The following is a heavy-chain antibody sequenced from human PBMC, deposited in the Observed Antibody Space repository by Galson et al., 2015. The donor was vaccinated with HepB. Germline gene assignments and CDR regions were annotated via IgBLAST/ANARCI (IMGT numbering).Heavy chain of an antibody. V-gene: IGHV3-33*01. J-gene: IGHJ6*02. CDR3: ARQQQLPHTYYYYYGMDV. CDR1: GFTFSSYG. Sequence: SLRLSCAASGFTFSSYGMHWVRQAPGKGLEWVAVIWYDGSNKYYADSVKGRFTISRDNSKNTLYLQMNSLRAEDTAVYYCARQQQLPHTYYYYYGMDVWGQGTTVTVSS. CDR2: IWYDGSNK. D-gene: IGHD6-13*01.